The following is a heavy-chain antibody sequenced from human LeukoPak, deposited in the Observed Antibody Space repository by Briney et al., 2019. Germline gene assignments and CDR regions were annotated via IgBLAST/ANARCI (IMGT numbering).Heavy chain of an antibody. CDR2: VYPVDSDA. J-gene: IGHJ3*02. V-gene: IGHV5-51*01. Sequence: GESLKISCKGFGYSFSTYWIGWVRQMPGPGLKWMGIVYPVDSDARYSPSFQGQVTISADKFISTAYLQWSSLKASDTAMYYCARGPDQYCSSGSCYFDAFDIWGQGTMVTVSS. CDR1: GYSFSTYW. D-gene: IGHD2-15*01. CDR3: ARGPDQYCSSGSCYFDAFDI.